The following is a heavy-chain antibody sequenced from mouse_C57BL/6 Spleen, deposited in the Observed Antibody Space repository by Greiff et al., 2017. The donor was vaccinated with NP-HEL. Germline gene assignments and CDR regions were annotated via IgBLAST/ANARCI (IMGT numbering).Heavy chain of an antibody. V-gene: IGHV3-6*01. D-gene: IGHD4-1*01. Sequence: EVQLVESGPGLVKPSQSLSLTCSVTGYSITSGYYWNWIRQFPGNKLEWMGYISYDGSNNYNPSLKNRISITRDTSKNQFFLKLNSVTTEDTATYYCARANWDEYYFDYWGQGTTLTVSS. CDR3: ARANWDEYYFDY. CDR1: GYSITSGYY. J-gene: IGHJ2*01. CDR2: ISYDGSN.